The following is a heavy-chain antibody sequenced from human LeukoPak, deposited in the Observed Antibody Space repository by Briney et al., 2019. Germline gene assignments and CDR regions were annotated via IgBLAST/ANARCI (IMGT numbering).Heavy chain of an antibody. CDR1: GFTFSSYA. J-gene: IGHJ4*02. D-gene: IGHD3-16*01. CDR3: AKRLGDYLDY. Sequence: GGSLRLSCAAAGFTFSSYAMTWVRQAPGKGLEWVSSITGSGDNTYYAGSVKGRFTISRDNSKNTLYLEMNSLRAEDTAVYYCAKRLGDYLDYWGQGTLVAVSS. CDR2: ITGSGDNT. V-gene: IGHV3-23*01.